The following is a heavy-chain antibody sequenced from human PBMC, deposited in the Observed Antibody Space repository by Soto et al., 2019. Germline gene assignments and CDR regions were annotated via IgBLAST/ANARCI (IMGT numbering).Heavy chain of an antibody. CDR2: ISSNGDSI. CDR3: VHPRSTVQIPPT. J-gene: IGHJ5*02. D-gene: IGHD4-17*01. CDR1: GFTFSMFS. V-gene: IGHV3-64D*06. Sequence: GGSLRLSCSASGFTFSMFSMHWVRQAPGKGLEYVSGISSNGDSIYYADSVKGRFTISRDNSKNTLYLQMSSLRAVDTAVYYCVHPRSTVQIPPTWGQGNLVTVSS.